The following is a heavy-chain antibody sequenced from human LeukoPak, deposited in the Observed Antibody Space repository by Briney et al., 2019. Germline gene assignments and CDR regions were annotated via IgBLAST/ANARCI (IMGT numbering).Heavy chain of an antibody. D-gene: IGHD3-9*01. J-gene: IGHJ4*02. Sequence: GGSLRLSCAASRFSFRSFDMHWVRQAPGKGLEWVSYISSSSSTIYYADSVKGRFTISRDNAKSSLYLQMNSLRAEDTAVYYCARAREYYDILTGYHGGSFDYWGQGTLVTVSP. CDR2: ISSSSSTI. V-gene: IGHV3-48*04. CDR1: RFSFRSFD. CDR3: ARAREYYDILTGYHGGSFDY.